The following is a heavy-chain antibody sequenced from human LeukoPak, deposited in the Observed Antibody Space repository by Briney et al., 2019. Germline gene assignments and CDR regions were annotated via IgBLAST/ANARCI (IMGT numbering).Heavy chain of an antibody. CDR2: IKGDGNEK. J-gene: IGHJ5*01. Sequence: GGSLRLSSAASGFSFSRYWINWVRQAPGKGREGGANIKGDGNEKNYIHPVKGRFSIHRDNARNSLYLQMDSLRAEDPVVYFFAKEGAYPIINYDSWGQGALVTVSS. CDR1: GFSFSRYW. V-gene: IGHV3-7*01. CDR3: AKEGAYPIINYDS. D-gene: IGHD1-14*01.